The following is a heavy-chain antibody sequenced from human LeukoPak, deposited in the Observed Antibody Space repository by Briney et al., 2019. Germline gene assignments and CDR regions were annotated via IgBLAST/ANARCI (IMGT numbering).Heavy chain of an antibody. Sequence: SETLSLTCAVYGGSFSGYYWSWIRQPPGKGLEWIGEINHSGSTNYNPSLKSRVTISVDTSKNQFSLKLSSVTAADTAVYYCARGWDIVVVPAATGPKGTFDYWGQGTLVTVSS. V-gene: IGHV4-34*01. J-gene: IGHJ4*02. D-gene: IGHD2-2*01. CDR3: ARGWDIVVVPAATGPKGTFDY. CDR2: INHSGST. CDR1: GGSFSGYY.